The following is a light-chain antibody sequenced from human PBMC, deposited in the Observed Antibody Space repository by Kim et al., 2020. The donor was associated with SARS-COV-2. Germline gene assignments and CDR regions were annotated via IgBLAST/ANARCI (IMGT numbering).Light chain of an antibody. CDR2: YDT. Sequence: VAPGKTARITCGGNNIGRKSVRWYQQKPGQAPVLAIYYDTDRPSGIPERFSGSNSGNTATLTISRVEAGDEADYYCQVWDSSSRYVFGTGTKVTVL. CDR1: NIGRKS. CDR3: QVWDSSSRYV. V-gene: IGLV3-21*04. J-gene: IGLJ1*01.